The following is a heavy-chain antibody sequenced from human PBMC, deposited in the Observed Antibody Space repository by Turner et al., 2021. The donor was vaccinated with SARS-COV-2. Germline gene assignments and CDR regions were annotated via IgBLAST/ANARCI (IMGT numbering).Heavy chain of an antibody. D-gene: IGHD2-15*01. CDR1: GGSFSSYA. J-gene: IGHJ4*02. V-gene: IGHV1-69*01. CDR3: ARGEVGYCSGGRCYSGSY. Sequence: QVQLVQSEAEVKKPGSSVKVSCKASGGSFSSYAISWVRPAPGQGLEWSGGIIPIFGTANYAQKFQGRVTITADESTSTAYMELSSLRSEDTAVYYCARGEVGYCSGGRCYSGSYWGQGTLVTVSS. CDR2: IIPIFGTA.